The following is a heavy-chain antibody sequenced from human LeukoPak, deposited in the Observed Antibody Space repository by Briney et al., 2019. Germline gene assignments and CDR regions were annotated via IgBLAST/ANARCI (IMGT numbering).Heavy chain of an antibody. CDR1: GFTVSSNY. CDR2: IYSGGST. D-gene: IGHD2-21*01. Sequence: GESLRLSCAASGFTVSSNYMSWVRQAPGKGLEWVSVIYSGGSTYYADSVKGRFTISRDNSKNTLYLQMNSLRAEDTAVYHCARDKLWARGFFDYWGQGTLVTVSS. J-gene: IGHJ4*02. CDR3: ARDKLWARGFFDY. V-gene: IGHV3-66*01.